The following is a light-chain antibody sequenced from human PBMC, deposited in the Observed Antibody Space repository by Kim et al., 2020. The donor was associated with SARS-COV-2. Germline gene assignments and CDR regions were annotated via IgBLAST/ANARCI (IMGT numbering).Light chain of an antibody. CDR3: QQYDSSPRT. V-gene: IGKV3D-20*01. Sequence: EIVLTQSPATLSLSPGERATLSCGASQSVSSSHLAWYQQKPGQAPGLLVYDASSRATGIPDRFSGSGSGTDFTLTISTLEPEDFAVYYCQQYDSSPRTFGEGTKVDIK. CDR2: DAS. J-gene: IGKJ4*01. CDR1: QSVSSSH.